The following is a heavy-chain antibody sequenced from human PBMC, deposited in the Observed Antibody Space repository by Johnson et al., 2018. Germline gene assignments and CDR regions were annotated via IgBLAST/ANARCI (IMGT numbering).Heavy chain of an antibody. Sequence: VQLVQSGGGLVQPGGSLRLSCVASGFTFSSYAMSWVRQAPGKGLEWVANIKQDGSEKYSVDSVKGRFTISRDNAKNSLYLQMNSLRAEDTAVYYCARDSCAYSSSCQKVAFDIWGQGTMVTVSS. V-gene: IGHV3-7*03. D-gene: IGHD6-13*01. CDR1: GFTFSSYA. J-gene: IGHJ3*02. CDR2: IKQDGSEK. CDR3: ARDSCAYSSSCQKVAFDI.